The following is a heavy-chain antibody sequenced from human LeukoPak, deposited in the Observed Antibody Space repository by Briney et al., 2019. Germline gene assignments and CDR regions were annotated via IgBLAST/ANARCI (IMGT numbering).Heavy chain of an antibody. Sequence: GGSLRLSCAASGFIFRNYAMSWVRQAPGKGLVWVSAITGSGGSTYYADSVKGRFTISRDNSKNTLYLQMNSLRAEDTAVYYCAKWGDYDVLTGYYVSDYWGQGTLVTVSS. CDR2: ITGSGGST. CDR1: GFIFRNYA. J-gene: IGHJ4*02. V-gene: IGHV3-23*01. CDR3: AKWGDYDVLTGYYVSDY. D-gene: IGHD3-9*01.